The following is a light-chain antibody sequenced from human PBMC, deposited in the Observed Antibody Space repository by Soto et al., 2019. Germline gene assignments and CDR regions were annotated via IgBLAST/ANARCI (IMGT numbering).Light chain of an antibody. CDR1: SSDIGSYNY. V-gene: IGLV2-14*01. CDR3: CSYAGSSTPYV. Sequence: QSALTQPASVSGSPGQSITISCTGTSSDIGSYNYVAWYQQFPGKTPKLIIYEVRNRPSGVSFRFSGSKSGNTASLTISGLQAEDEADYYCCSYAGSSTPYVFGTGTKVTVL. J-gene: IGLJ1*01. CDR2: EVR.